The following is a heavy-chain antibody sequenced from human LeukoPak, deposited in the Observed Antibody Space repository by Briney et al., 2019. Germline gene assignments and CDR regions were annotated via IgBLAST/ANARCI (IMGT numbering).Heavy chain of an antibody. Sequence: GASVKVSCKASGYTFTSYYMHWVRQAPGQGLEWMGIINSSGGSTSYAQKFQGRVTMTRDTSTSTVYMELSSLRSEDTAVYYCARDYDTAMVQSLYYFDYWGQGTLVTVSS. CDR3: ARDYDTAMVQSLYYFDY. V-gene: IGHV1-46*01. J-gene: IGHJ4*02. CDR1: GYTFTSYY. D-gene: IGHD5-18*01. CDR2: INSSGGST.